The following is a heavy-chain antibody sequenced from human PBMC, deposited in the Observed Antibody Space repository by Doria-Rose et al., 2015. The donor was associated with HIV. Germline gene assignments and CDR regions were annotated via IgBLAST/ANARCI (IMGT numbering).Heavy chain of an antibody. V-gene: IGHV4-31*03. CDR2: IYYSGST. J-gene: IGHJ4*02. Sequence: QVQLQESGPGLVKPSQTPSLTCIVSGGSISSGTYYWSWIRQHPGKGLEWIGYIYYSGSTYYNPSLKSRVTISVDTSKNQFSLKLSSVTAADTAVYYCARGYEKRVSDYWGQGTLVTVPS. CDR3: ARGYEKRVSDY. CDR1: GGSISSGTYY. D-gene: IGHD5-12*01.